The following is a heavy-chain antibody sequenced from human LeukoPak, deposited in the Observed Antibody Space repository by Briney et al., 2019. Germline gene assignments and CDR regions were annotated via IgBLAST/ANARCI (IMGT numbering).Heavy chain of an antibody. CDR3: AREREYGMDV. CDR1: GGSFSGYY. J-gene: IGHJ6*02. CDR2: IYTSGST. V-gene: IGHV4-4*07. Sequence: SETLSLTCAVYGGSFSGYYWSWIRQPPGKGLEWIGRIYTSGSTNYNPSLKSRVTMSVDTSKNQFSLKLSSVTAADTAVYYCAREREYGMDVWGQGTTVTVSS.